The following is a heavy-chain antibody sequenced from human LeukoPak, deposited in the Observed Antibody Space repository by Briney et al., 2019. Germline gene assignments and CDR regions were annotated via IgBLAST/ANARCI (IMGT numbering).Heavy chain of an antibody. CDR2: IYYSGIT. Sequence: SETLSLTCSVSGGSISSSGYYWGWIRQSPGEGLEWIGNIYYSGITYYNPSLKSRVTISVDTSKNQFSLKLSSVTAADTAVYYCARAVTGTTSNYYYYMDVWGKGTTVTVSS. J-gene: IGHJ6*03. CDR1: GGSISSSGYY. V-gene: IGHV4-39*07. D-gene: IGHD1-7*01. CDR3: ARAVTGTTSNYYYYMDV.